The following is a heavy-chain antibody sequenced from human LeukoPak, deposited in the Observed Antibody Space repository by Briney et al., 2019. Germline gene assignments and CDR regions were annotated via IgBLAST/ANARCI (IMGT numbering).Heavy chain of an antibody. V-gene: IGHV4-59*12. D-gene: IGHD3-22*01. CDR2: IYYSGST. CDR3: ARSGYWYYFDY. Sequence: SETLSLTCTVSGGSISSYYWSWIRQPPGKGLEWIGYIYYSGSTNYNPSLKSRITISADTSKSQFSLNLSSVTAADTAVYYCARSGYWYYFDYWGQGTLVTVSS. J-gene: IGHJ4*02. CDR1: GGSISSYY.